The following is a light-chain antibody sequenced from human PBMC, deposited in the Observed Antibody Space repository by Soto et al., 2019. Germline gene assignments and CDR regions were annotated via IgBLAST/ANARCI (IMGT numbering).Light chain of an antibody. V-gene: IGLV4-69*01. CDR1: SGHSSYA. CDR2: LNSDGSH. J-gene: IGLJ3*02. Sequence: QSVLTQSPSASASLGASVKLTCTLSSGHSSYAIAWHQQQPEKGPRYLMKLNSDGSHSKGDGIPGRFSGSNSGAERYLTISSLQSEDEADYYCQTWGTGPWVFGGGTKLTVL. CDR3: QTWGTGPWV.